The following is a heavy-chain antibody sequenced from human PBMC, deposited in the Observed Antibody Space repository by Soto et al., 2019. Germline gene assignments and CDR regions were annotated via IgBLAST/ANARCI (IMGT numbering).Heavy chain of an antibody. CDR3: ARAHNGGAFDI. Sequence: QVQLLQWGAGLLKPSETLSLTCAVYGGSFSGYYWSWIRQPPGKGLEWIGEINHSGSTNYNPSLKSRVTISVDTSKNQFSLKLSSVTAADTAVYYCARAHNGGAFDIWGQGTMVTVSS. CDR2: INHSGST. V-gene: IGHV4-34*01. CDR1: GGSFSGYY. D-gene: IGHD4-17*01. J-gene: IGHJ3*02.